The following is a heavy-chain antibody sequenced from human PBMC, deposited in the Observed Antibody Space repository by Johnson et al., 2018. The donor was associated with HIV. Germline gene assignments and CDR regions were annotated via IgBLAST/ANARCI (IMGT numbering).Heavy chain of an antibody. CDR1: GFTFSTYW. Sequence: VQLVESGGGLVKPGGSLRLSCAASGFTFSTYWMTWVRQAPGKGLEWVANIKQDGSEKYYGDSVKGRFAISRDNAKNALYLQMTSMRAEDTAVYYYGRKDDTNAFNIWGQGTMVTVSS. CDR2: IKQDGSEK. D-gene: IGHD3-22*01. CDR3: GRKDDTNAFNI. V-gene: IGHV3-7*01. J-gene: IGHJ3*02.